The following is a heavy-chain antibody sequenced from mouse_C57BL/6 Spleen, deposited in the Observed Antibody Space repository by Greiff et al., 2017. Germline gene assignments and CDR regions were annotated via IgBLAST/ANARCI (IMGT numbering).Heavy chain of an antibody. Sequence: QVQLQQSGPELVKPGASVKISCKASGYAFSSSWMNWVKQRHGKGLEWIGRIYPGDGDTNYNGKFKGKATLTADKSSSTAYMQISSLTSEDSSVYFFARWRDYWGQGTTLTVSS. CDR1: GYAFSSSW. J-gene: IGHJ2*01. CDR3: ARWRDY. CDR2: IYPGDGDT. V-gene: IGHV1-82*01.